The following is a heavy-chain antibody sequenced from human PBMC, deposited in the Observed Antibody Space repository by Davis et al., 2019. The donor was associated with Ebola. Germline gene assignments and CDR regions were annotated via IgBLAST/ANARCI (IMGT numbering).Heavy chain of an antibody. CDR1: GFTFIDHY. CDR2: ISSSSSDT. J-gene: IGHJ4*02. CDR3: ARHASVAYFDY. Sequence: SLKISCTGSGFTFIDHYMTWIRQAPGKGLEWISYISSSSSDTNYADSVNGRFTISRDNAKNSLYLQMNNLRAEDTAIYYCARHASVAYFDYWGQGTLVTVSS. D-gene: IGHD3-10*01. V-gene: IGHV3-11*06.